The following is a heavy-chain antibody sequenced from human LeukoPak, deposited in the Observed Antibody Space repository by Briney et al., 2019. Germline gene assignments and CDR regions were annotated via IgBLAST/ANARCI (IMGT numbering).Heavy chain of an antibody. CDR3: ASSRRPGSTAQYYYYYYGMDV. CDR1: GGTFSSYA. D-gene: IGHD6-13*01. V-gene: IGHV1-69*04. J-gene: IGHJ6*02. CDR2: IIPIFGIA. Sequence: SVKVSCKASGGTFSSYAISWVRQAPGQGLEWMERIIPIFGIANYAQKFQGRVTITADKSTSTAYMELSSLRSEDTAVYYCASSRRPGSTAQYYYYYYGMDVWGQGTTVTVSS.